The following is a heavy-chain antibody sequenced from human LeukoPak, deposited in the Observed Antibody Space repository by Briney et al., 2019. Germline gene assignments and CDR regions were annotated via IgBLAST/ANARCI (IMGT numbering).Heavy chain of an antibody. D-gene: IGHD6-19*01. V-gene: IGHV3-48*01. CDR2: ISSSSSTL. CDR1: GFTFSSYN. Sequence: GGSLRLSCAASGFTFSSYNMNCVRQAPGKGLEWFSYISSSSSTLYYADSVKGRFTISRDNAKNSLYLQMNSLRAEDTAVYYCARLPPLYSSGWYAADYWGQGTLVTVSS. J-gene: IGHJ4*02. CDR3: ARLPPLYSSGWYAADY.